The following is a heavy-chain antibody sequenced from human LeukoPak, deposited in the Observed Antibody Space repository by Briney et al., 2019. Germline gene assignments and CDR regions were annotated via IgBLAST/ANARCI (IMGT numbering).Heavy chain of an antibody. J-gene: IGHJ4*02. Sequence: ASVKVSCKASGYTFTSYYMHWVRQAPGQGLEWMGIINPSGGSTSYAQKFQGRVTMTRDTSTSTVYMELSSLRSEDTAVYYCARDRASPSYSSSWYWPYYFDYWGQGTLVTVSS. V-gene: IGHV1-46*01. CDR3: ARDRASPSYSSSWYWPYYFDY. D-gene: IGHD6-13*01. CDR2: INPSGGST. CDR1: GYTFTSYY.